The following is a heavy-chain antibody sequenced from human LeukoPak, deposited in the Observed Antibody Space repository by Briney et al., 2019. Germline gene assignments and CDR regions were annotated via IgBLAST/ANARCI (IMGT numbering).Heavy chain of an antibody. Sequence: GGSLRLSCAASGFTFSRYWMSWVRQAPGKGLEWVANIKQDGSEKYYVDSVKGRFTISRDNAKNSLYLQMNSLRAEDTAVYYCAKGETSYDILTGYYSHYDYWGQGTLVTVSS. CDR3: AKGETSYDILTGYYSHYDY. CDR2: IKQDGSEK. CDR1: GFTFSRYW. D-gene: IGHD3-9*01. J-gene: IGHJ4*02. V-gene: IGHV3-7*03.